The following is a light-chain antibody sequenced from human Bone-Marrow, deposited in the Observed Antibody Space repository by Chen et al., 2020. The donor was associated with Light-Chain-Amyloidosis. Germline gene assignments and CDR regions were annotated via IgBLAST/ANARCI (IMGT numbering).Light chain of an antibody. CDR2: EVT. CDR3: SSYSITNTLV. Sequence: QSALTQPASVSAPPGQPITFSRTGTRSDVGGDNHVSWYQQRPDKAPKLMIYEVTNRPSWVPDRCSGSRSDNTASLTISGLQTEDEADYFCSSYSITNTLVFGSGTRVTVL. V-gene: IGLV2-14*01. J-gene: IGLJ1*01. CDR1: RSDVGGDNH.